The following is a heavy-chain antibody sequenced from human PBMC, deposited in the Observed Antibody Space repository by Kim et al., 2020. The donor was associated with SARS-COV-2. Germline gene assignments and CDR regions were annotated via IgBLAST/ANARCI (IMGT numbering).Heavy chain of an antibody. V-gene: IGHV3-49*03. CDR3: AIDWGAAGVWHD. Sequence: GGSLRLSCTTSGFTFNNYLMSWFRQAPGKGLEWVGSIRSKGYGGTTEYAASVEGRFTISRDVSKTIAYLQVNSLKTDDTAVYYCAIDWGAAGVWHDWGQGTLVTVSS. CDR2: IRSKGYGGTT. D-gene: IGHD6-25*01. J-gene: IGHJ4*02. CDR1: GFTFNNYL.